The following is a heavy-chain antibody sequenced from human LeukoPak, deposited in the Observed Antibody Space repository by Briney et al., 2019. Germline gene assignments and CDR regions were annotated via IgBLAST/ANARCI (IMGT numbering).Heavy chain of an antibody. CDR2: INPNSGGT. CDR3: ARDKVPTVTSPYGMDV. D-gene: IGHD5-18*01. V-gene: IGHV1-2*02. Sequence: APVKVSCKASGYTFTGYYMHWVRQAPGQGLEWMGWINPNSGGTNYAQKFQGRVTMTRDTSISTAYMELSRLRSDDTAVYYCARDKVPTVTSPYGMDVWGQGTTVTVSS. J-gene: IGHJ6*02. CDR1: GYTFTGYY.